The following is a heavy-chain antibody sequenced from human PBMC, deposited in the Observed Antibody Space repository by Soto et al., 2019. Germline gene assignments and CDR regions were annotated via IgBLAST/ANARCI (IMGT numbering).Heavy chain of an antibody. CDR3: ARALKLRVVPAAKEAGGISYYFDY. CDR1: GYTFTSYD. V-gene: IGHV1-8*01. D-gene: IGHD2-2*01. CDR2: MNPNSGNT. J-gene: IGHJ4*01. Sequence: ASVKVSCKASGYTFTSYDINWVRQATGQGLEWMGWMNPNSGNTGYAQKFQGRVTMTRNTSISTAYMELSSLRSEDTAVYYCARALKLRVVPAAKEAGGISYYFDYWG.